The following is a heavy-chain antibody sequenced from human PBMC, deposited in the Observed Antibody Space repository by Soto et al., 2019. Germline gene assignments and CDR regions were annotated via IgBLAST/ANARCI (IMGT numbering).Heavy chain of an antibody. CDR2: IRFNGDVT. CDR3: ARENGHPGHNYAMDV. V-gene: IGHV3-11*01. Sequence: PGGSLRLSCAASGFSFSAYYMSWIRQAPGKGLEWVSYIRFNGDVTRYSDSVEGRFTVSRDNAKKSLYLQMNSLRVEDTAVYYCARENGHPGHNYAMDVWVQGTTVTSP. CDR1: GFSFSAYY. D-gene: IGHD2-8*01. J-gene: IGHJ6*02.